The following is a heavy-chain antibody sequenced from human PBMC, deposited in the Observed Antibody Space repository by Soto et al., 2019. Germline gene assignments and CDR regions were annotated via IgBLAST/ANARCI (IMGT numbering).Heavy chain of an antibody. V-gene: IGHV1-69*13. CDR2: LIPILGTT. CDR1: GGTFSSDA. J-gene: IGHJ4*02. CDR3: ARASGYVSGWYHDY. Sequence: SVKVSCKASGGTFSSDAVSWVRQAPGQGLEWMGGLIPILGTTHYAQKFQGRVTITADESTNTAYMELSSLRSDDTAVYYCARASGYVSGWYHDYWGQGTLVTVSS. D-gene: IGHD6-19*01.